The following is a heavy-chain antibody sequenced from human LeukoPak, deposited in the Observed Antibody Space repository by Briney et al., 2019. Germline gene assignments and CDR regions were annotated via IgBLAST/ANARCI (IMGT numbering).Heavy chain of an antibody. Sequence: PGASLRLSCAASGFTFSSYWMSWVRQPPGKGLELVANIKEEATAKYHLDSVKGRFTISRDNANNSLYLQMNSLRTEDTALYCCARESVRNWLDPWGQGTLVTVAS. CDR3: ARESVRNWLDP. CDR1: GFTFSSYW. J-gene: IGHJ5*02. D-gene: IGHD4-17*01. V-gene: IGHV3-7*05. CDR2: IKEEATAK.